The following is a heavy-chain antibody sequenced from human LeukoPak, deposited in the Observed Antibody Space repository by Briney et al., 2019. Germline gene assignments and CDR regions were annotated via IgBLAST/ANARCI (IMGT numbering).Heavy chain of an antibody. CDR1: GFTFSSYE. J-gene: IGHJ4*02. D-gene: IGHD3-22*01. CDR2: ISSSSSYI. Sequence: PGGSLRLSCAASGFTFSSYEMNWVRQAPGKGLEWVSYISSSSSYIYYADSVKGRFTISRDNAKNSLYLQMNSLRAEDTAVYYCARKTYYYDSSGYYYAPFFDYWGQGTLVTVSS. CDR3: ARKTYYYDSSGYYYAPFFDY. V-gene: IGHV3-21*05.